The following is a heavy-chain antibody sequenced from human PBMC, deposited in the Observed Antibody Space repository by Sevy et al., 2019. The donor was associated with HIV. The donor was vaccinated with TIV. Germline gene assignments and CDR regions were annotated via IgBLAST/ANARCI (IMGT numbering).Heavy chain of an antibody. CDR3: ARHTITYYDILTGYPDY. CDR2: IWYDGSNK. Sequence: GGSLRLSCAASGFTFSSYGMHWVRQAPGKGLEWVAVIWYDGSNKYSADSVKGRFTISRDNSKNTLYLQMNSLRAEDTAVYYCARHTITYYDILTGYPDYWGQGTLVTVSS. J-gene: IGHJ4*02. CDR1: GFTFSSYG. D-gene: IGHD3-9*01. V-gene: IGHV3-33*01.